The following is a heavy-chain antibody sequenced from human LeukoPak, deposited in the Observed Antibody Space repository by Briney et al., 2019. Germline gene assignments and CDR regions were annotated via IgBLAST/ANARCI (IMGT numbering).Heavy chain of an antibody. CDR3: ASGRGRWLQIDY. Sequence: SVKVSCKASGGTFSSYAISWVRQAPGQGLEWMGGIIPIFGTANYAQKFRGRVTITADESTSTAYMELSSLRSEDTAVYYCASGRGRWLQIDYWGQGTLVTVSS. CDR1: GGTFSSYA. D-gene: IGHD5-24*01. CDR2: IIPIFGTA. V-gene: IGHV1-69*01. J-gene: IGHJ4*02.